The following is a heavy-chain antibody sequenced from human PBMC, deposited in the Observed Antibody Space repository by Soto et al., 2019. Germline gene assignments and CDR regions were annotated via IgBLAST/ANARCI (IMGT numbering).Heavy chain of an antibody. CDR1: GGSISSYY. Sequence: PSETLSLTCTVSGGSISSYYLSWIRQPPGKGLEWIGYIYYSGSTNYNPSLKSRVTISVDTSKNQFSLKLSSVTAADTAVYYCARTYSSSFAGGMDVWGQGTTVTVYS. J-gene: IGHJ6*02. V-gene: IGHV4-59*01. D-gene: IGHD6-6*01. CDR2: IYYSGST. CDR3: ARTYSSSFAGGMDV.